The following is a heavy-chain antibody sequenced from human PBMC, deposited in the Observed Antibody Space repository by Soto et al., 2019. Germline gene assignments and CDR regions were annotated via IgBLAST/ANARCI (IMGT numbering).Heavy chain of an antibody. CDR3: ARDKGITIFGIGWFDT. J-gene: IGHJ5*02. D-gene: IGHD3-3*01. V-gene: IGHV4-30-4*01. CDR2: IYYSGST. CDR1: GGSISSGDYY. Sequence: TSETLSLTCTVSGGSISSGDYYWSWIRQPPGKGLEWIGYIYYSGSTYYNPSLKSRVTISVDTSKNQFSLKLSSVTAADTAVYYCARDKGITIFGIGWFDTWGQGTLVTVSS.